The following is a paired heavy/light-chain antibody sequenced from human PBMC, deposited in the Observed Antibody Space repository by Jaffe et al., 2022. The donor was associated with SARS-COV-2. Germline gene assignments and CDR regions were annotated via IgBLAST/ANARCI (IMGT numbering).Heavy chain of an antibody. CDR1: AFTFSSYD. J-gene: IGHJ3*02. Sequence: QVQLVESGGGVVQPGRSLRLSCAASAFTFSSYDMHWVRQAPGKGLEWVAVISYDGSNKYYGDSVKGRFTISRDNSKNTLYLQMNNLRAEDTAVYYCARGGIWSGKLFSAQDAFDMWGQGTMVAVSS. V-gene: IGHV3-30*04. CDR3: ARGGIWSGKLFSAQDAFDM. CDR2: ISYDGSNK. D-gene: IGHD3-10*01.
Light chain of an antibody. Sequence: DIQMTQSPSSLSASVGDRVTITCRASQGMSNYLAWYQQKPGKVPKLLIYAASSLQSGVPSRFSGSGSGTDFTLTIRGLQPEDAAIYYCQKYNSAPYTFGQGTKLEIK. CDR2: AAS. V-gene: IGKV1-27*01. CDR3: QKYNSAPYT. J-gene: IGKJ2*01. CDR1: QGMSNY.